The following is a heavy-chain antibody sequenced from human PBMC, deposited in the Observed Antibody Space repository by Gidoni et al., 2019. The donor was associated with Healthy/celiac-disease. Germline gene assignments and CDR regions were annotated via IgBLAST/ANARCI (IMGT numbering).Heavy chain of an antibody. J-gene: IGHJ6*02. CDR2: INAGNGNT. V-gene: IGHV1-3*01. CDR1: GYTFTSYA. D-gene: IGHD3-22*01. CDR3: ARDLGITMIVVVPYGMDV. Sequence: QVQLVQSGAEVKKPGASVKVSCKASGYTFTSYAMHWVRQAPGKRLEWMGWINAGNGNTKYSQKFQGRVTITRDTSASTAYMELSSLRSEDTAVYYCARDLGITMIVVVPYGMDVWGQGTTVTVSS.